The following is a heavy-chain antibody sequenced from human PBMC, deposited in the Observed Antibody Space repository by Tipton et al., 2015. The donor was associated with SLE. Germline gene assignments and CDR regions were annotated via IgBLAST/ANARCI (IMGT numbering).Heavy chain of an antibody. CDR1: GGSFSGYY. D-gene: IGHD4-17*01. CDR2: IYYSGST. J-gene: IGHJ4*02. Sequence: GLVKPSETLSLTCAVYGGSFSGYYWSWIRQPPGKGLEWIGYIYYSGSTYYNPSPKSRVTISVDTSKNQFSLKLSSVTAADTAVYYCAREGEVTTSPYYFDYWGQGTLVTVSS. V-gene: IGHV4-34*09. CDR3: AREGEVTTSPYYFDY.